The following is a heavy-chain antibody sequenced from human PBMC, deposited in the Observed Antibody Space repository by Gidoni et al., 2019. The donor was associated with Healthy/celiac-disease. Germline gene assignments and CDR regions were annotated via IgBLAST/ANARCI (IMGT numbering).Heavy chain of an antibody. CDR3: ARATGSSSSSYYTNAFDI. D-gene: IGHD6-6*01. Sequence: QVQLVQSGAEVKKPGSSVKVSCKASGGTFSSYAISWVRQAPGQGLEWMGGIIPIFGTANYAQKFQGRVTITADESTSTAYMELSSLRSEDTAVYYCARATGSSSSSYYTNAFDIWGQGTMVTVSS. J-gene: IGHJ3*02. CDR2: IIPIFGTA. CDR1: GGTFSSYA. V-gene: IGHV1-69*01.